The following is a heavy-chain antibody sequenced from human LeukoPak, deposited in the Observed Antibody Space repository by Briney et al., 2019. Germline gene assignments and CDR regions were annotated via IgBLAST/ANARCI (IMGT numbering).Heavy chain of an antibody. CDR2: ISGSGGST. Sequence: PGGSLRLSCEASGFTFSSYAMSWVRQAPGKGLEWVSAISGSGGSTYYADSVKGRFTISRDNSKNTLYLQMNSLRAEDTAVYYCAKAAVAGTFFGYYYYYGMDVWGQGTTVTVSS. D-gene: IGHD6-19*01. CDR1: GFTFSSYA. V-gene: IGHV3-23*01. CDR3: AKAAVAGTFFGYYYYYGMDV. J-gene: IGHJ6*02.